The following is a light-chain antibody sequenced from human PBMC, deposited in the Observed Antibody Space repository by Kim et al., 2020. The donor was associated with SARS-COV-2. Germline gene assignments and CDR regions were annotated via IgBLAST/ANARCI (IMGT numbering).Light chain of an antibody. CDR2: VND. V-gene: IGLV1-40*01. Sequence: QSVLTQPPSVSGAPGQRVTISCTGSHSNIGAGYGVHWYRQLPGTAPELLIYVNDNRPSGVTDRFSGSRSGTSASLAITGLQAEDEADYYCQSYDNSLSGSYVFGTGTRLTVL. CDR3: QSYDNSLSGSYV. CDR1: HSNIGAGYG. J-gene: IGLJ1*01.